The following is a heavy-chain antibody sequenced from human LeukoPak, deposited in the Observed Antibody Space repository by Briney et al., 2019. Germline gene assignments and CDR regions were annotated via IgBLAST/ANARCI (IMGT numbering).Heavy chain of an antibody. CDR1: GGSITSVSYS. Sequence: SETLSLTCTVSGGSITSVSYSWSWIRQPAGKGLEWIGRIYSSGSTNSNPSLKSRVTISVDTSKKQFPLKLNSVTAADTAVYYCAREKIGYYDSSGRGWFDPWGQGTLVTVSS. J-gene: IGHJ5*02. CDR3: AREKIGYYDSSGRGWFDP. CDR2: IYSSGST. V-gene: IGHV4-61*02. D-gene: IGHD3-22*01.